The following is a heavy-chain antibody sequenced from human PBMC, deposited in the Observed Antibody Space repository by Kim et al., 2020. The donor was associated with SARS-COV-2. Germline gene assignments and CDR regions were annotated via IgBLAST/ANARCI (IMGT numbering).Heavy chain of an antibody. V-gene: IGHV3-33*01. CDR1: GFTFKNHG. CDR3: ARDIRSTTIDF. J-gene: IGHJ4*02. CDR2: IWYDGSNQ. D-gene: IGHD1-1*01. Sequence: GGSLRLSCAASGFTFKNHGMHWVRQAPGKGLEWVAVIWYDGSNQYYADSVKGRFTISRDNSKNTLFLQMNSLRAEDTAVYYCARDIRSTTIDFWGQGTLVIVSS.